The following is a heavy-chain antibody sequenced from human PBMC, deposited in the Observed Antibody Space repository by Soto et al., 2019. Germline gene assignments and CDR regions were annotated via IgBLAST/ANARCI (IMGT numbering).Heavy chain of an antibody. CDR2: INSDGSST. V-gene: IGHV3-74*01. Sequence: GGSLRLSCAASGFTFSSDWMHWVRQGPGKGLVWVSRINSDGSSTIYADSVKGRFTISRDNAKNTLYLQMNSLRAEDTAVYYCAKEVADTGGDFDYWGQGTLVTVSS. CDR3: AKEVADTGGDFDY. J-gene: IGHJ4*02. CDR1: GFTFSSDW. D-gene: IGHD6-19*01.